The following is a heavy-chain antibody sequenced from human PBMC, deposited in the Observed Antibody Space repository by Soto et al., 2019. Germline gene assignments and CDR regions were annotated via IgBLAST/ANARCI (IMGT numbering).Heavy chain of an antibody. CDR3: AKAGSEYYYYYYGMDV. D-gene: IGHD3-10*01. CDR2: ISYDGSNK. J-gene: IGHJ6*02. V-gene: IGHV3-30*18. Sequence: QVQLVESGGGVVQPGRSLRLSCAASGFTFSSYGMHWVRQAPGKGLEWVAVISYDGSNKYYADSVKGRFTISRDNSKNPLYLQMNSLRAEDTAVYYCAKAGSEYYYYYYGMDVWGQGTTVTVSS. CDR1: GFTFSSYG.